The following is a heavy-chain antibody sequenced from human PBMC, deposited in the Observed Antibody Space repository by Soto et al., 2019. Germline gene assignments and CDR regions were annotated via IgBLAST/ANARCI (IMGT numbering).Heavy chain of an antibody. CDR2: IIPILGIA. CDR3: ARDSGYYYGSGSYYGWFDP. D-gene: IGHD3-10*01. Sequence: QVQLVQSGAEVKKPGSSVKVSCKASGGTFSSYTISWVRQAPGQGLEWMGRIIPILGIANYAQKFQGRVTITADKSTSTAYKELSSLRSEDTAVYYCARDSGYYYGSGSYYGWFDPWGQGTLVTVSS. J-gene: IGHJ5*02. CDR1: GGTFSSYT. V-gene: IGHV1-69*02.